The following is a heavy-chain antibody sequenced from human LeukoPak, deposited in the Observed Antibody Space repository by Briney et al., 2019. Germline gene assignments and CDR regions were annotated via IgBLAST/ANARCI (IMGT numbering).Heavy chain of an antibody. V-gene: IGHV3-48*01. CDR2: ISSISATI. Sequence: PGGSLPLSCALSGFTFSSYSMNWVRPAPGRGLEWISYISSISATIFYADSVKGRFTISRDKAKHVLYLQMNSVRGNDTAISYCARVGEDSSGYSEAFDVWGQGTMVTVSS. D-gene: IGHD3-22*01. J-gene: IGHJ3*01. CDR1: GFTFSSYS. CDR3: ARVGEDSSGYSEAFDV.